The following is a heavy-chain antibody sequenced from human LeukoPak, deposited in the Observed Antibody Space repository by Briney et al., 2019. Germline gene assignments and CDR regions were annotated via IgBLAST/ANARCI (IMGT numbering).Heavy chain of an antibody. J-gene: IGHJ3*02. V-gene: IGHV1-2*02. D-gene: IGHD1-7*01. CDR1: GYTFTGYY. CDR3: ARQLELLSGGDAFDI. CDR2: INPNSGGT. Sequence: ASVKVSCKASGYTFTGYYMHWVRQAPGQGLEWMGWINPNSGGTNYAQKFQGRVTMTRDTSISTAYMELSRLRSDDTAVYYCARQLELLSGGDAFDIWGQGTMVTVSS.